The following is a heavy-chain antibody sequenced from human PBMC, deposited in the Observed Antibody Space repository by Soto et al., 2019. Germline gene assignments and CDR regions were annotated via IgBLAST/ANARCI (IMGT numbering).Heavy chain of an antibody. J-gene: IGHJ6*02. CDR1: GGTFSSYA. CDR2: IIPIFGTA. V-gene: IGHV1-69*13. D-gene: IGHD1-26*01. Sequence: SVKVSCKASGGTFSSYAISWVRQAPGRGLEWMGGIIPIFGTANYAQKFQGRVTITADESTSTAYMELSSLRSEDTAVYYCARDQGRWGSVGDTFYYYYGMDVWGQGTTVTVSS. CDR3: ARDQGRWGSVGDTFYYYYGMDV.